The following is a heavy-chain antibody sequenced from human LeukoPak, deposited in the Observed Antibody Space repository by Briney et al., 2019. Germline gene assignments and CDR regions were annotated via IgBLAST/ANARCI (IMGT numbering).Heavy chain of an antibody. CDR3: ARTSGDWLSWAWIGVDV. J-gene: IGHJ6*02. V-gene: IGHV4-34*01. CDR2: IDHSGSA. D-gene: IGHD3-9*01. CDR1: GGSFSGYY. Sequence: PSETLSLTCAVYGGSFSGYYWNWIRQPPGKGLEWIGEIDHSGSAKYNPSLKSRVTISADTPKKQLSLKLSSVTAADTAVYYCARTSGDWLSWAWIGVDVWGQGTTVTVSS.